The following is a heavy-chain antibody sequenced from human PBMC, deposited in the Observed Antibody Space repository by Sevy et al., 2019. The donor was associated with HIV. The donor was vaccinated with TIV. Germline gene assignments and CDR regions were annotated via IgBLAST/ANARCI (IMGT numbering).Heavy chain of an antibody. CDR3: TRWKAAQSIFDY. CDR1: GFTFGDYC. CDR2: LKSDVYGGTV. V-gene: IGHV3-49*04. Sequence: GGSLRLSCTASGFTFGDYCMSWVRQAPGKGLEWVAFLKSDVYGGTVDDAASVRGRFVISRDDSKTIAYLQMNELKTEDTGVYYCTRWKAAQSIFDYWGQGPLVTVSS. J-gene: IGHJ4*02. D-gene: IGHD6-13*01.